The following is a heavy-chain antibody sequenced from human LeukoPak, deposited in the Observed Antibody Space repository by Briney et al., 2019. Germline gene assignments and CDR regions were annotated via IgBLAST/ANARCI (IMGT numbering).Heavy chain of an antibody. CDR2: ISSGSSYI. CDR3: AKDRVGGALEF. D-gene: IGHD2-21*01. V-gene: IGHV3-21*01. J-gene: IGHJ4*02. Sequence: GGSLRLSCVVSGLNFSSYSMNWVRQAPGKGLEWVASISSGSSYIFYAASVKGRFTISRDNARNSLYLQMNSLRVEDTAVYYCAKDRVGGALEFWGQGTLAIVSS. CDR1: GLNFSSYS.